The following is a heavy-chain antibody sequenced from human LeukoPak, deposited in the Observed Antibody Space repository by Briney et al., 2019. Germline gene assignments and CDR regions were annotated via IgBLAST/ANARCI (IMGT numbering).Heavy chain of an antibody. Sequence: GESLKISCQASGYTFTGYWIGWVRQMPGKGLEWMGNIHPGDSGTRYSPSFQGQVTISADKSITPAYLQWSSLKASDTAMYYCARRLGFTFFDYWGQGTLVTVSS. CDR2: IHPGDSGT. CDR3: ARRLGFTFFDY. D-gene: IGHD2/OR15-2a*01. CDR1: GYTFTGYW. J-gene: IGHJ4*02. V-gene: IGHV5-51*01.